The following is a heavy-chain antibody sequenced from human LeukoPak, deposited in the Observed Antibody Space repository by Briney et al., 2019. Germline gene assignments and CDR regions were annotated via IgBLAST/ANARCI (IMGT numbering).Heavy chain of an antibody. V-gene: IGHV6-1*01. J-gene: IGHJ4*02. CDR2: TYYRSKWYN. D-gene: IGHD6-19*01. CDR1: GDSVSSNSAA. CDR3: ARVRLYSSGWYEGADY. Sequence: SQALSLTCAISGDSVSSNSAAWNWIRQSPSRGLEWLGRTYYRSKWYNDYAVSVKSRITINPDTSKNQFSLQLNSVTPEDTAVYYCARVRLYSSGWYEGADYWGQGTLVTVSS.